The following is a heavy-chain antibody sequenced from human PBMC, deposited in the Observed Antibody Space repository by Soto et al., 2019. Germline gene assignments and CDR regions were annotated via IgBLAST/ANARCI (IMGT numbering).Heavy chain of an antibody. J-gene: IGHJ6*01. V-gene: IGHV4-31*03. CDR3: ARANARYSSGWPISYYYGMDV. CDR1: CVPISNGGYY. D-gene: IGHD6-25*01. Sequence: SETLSLTCTVSCVPISNGGYYWSWIRQHSGKDLEWIGYIYYSGSTFYNPSLRSRVTMSVDTSKNQFSLRVRSVTAADTAVYYCARANARYSSGWPISYYYGMDVWGQGTTVTVSS. CDR2: IYYSGST.